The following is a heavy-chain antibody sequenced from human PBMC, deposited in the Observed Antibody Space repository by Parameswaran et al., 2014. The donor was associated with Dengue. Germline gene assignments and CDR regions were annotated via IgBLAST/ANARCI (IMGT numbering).Heavy chain of an antibody. J-gene: IGHJ6*02. D-gene: IGHD3-3*01. CDR3: ARNIRWGEWLLHFRTYGMDV. V-gene: IGHV4-34*01. Sequence: RWIRQPPGKGLEWIGEINHSGSTNYNPSLKSRVTISVDTSKNQFSLKLSSVTAADTAVYYCARNIRWGEWLLHFRTYGMDVWGQGTTVTVSS. CDR2: INHSGST.